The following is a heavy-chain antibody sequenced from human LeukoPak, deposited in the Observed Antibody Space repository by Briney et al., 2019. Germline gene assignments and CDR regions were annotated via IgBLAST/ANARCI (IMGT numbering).Heavy chain of an antibody. Sequence: SETLSLTCTVSGGSISSYYWSWIRQPPGKGLEWIGEINHSGSTNYNPSLKSRVTISVDTSKNQFSLKLSSVTAADTAVYYCARYLGTVRIAFDIWGQGTMVTVSS. CDR3: ARYLGTVRIAFDI. J-gene: IGHJ3*02. CDR2: INHSGST. CDR1: GGSISSYY. V-gene: IGHV4-34*01. D-gene: IGHD5-18*01.